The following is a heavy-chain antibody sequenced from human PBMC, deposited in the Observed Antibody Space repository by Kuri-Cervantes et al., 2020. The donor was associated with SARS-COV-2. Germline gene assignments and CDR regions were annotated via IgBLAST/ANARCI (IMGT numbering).Heavy chain of an antibody. V-gene: IGHV3-21*01. D-gene: IGHD1-7*01. CDR1: GFTFSSYT. J-gene: IGHJ4*02. Sequence: GESLKISCAASGFTFSSYTMNWVRQAPGKGLEWVSSISSGSSYIYYADSVKGRFTISRDNAKNSLYLQMNSLRADDTAVYFCARDRDNWNYPDYWGQGTLVTVSS. CDR2: ISSGSSYI. CDR3: ARDRDNWNYPDY.